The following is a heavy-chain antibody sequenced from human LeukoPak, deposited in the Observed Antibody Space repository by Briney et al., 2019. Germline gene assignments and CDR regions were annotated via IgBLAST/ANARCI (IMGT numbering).Heavy chain of an antibody. D-gene: IGHD2-15*01. V-gene: IGHV4-59*12. Sequence: SETLSLTCTVSGGSIRNYYWSWIRQPPGKGLEWIGYIFYSGSTNYNPSLKSRVTISVDTSKNQFSLKLRSVTAADTAVYYCARSGGSFVSDYWGQGTLVTVSS. CDR3: ARSGGSFVSDY. CDR2: IFYSGST. CDR1: GGSIRNYY. J-gene: IGHJ4*02.